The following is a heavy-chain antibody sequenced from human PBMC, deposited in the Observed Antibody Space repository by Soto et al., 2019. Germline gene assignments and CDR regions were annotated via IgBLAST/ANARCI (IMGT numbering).Heavy chain of an antibody. Sequence: ESLSLTCTVSGGCISSYDWCWIRQPPGKGLEWIGYIYYSGCTNYNPSLKSRVTISVDTSKNQFSLKLSSVTAADTAVYYCASSLLLGYCSGGSCPFDYWGQGTLVTVSS. V-gene: IGHV4-59*01. D-gene: IGHD2-15*01. CDR1: GGCISSYD. J-gene: IGHJ4*02. CDR3: ASSLLLGYCSGGSCPFDY. CDR2: IYYSGCT.